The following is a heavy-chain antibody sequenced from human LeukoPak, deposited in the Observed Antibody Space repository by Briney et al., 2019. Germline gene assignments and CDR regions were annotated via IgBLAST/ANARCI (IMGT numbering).Heavy chain of an antibody. D-gene: IGHD3-3*01. CDR1: GFTFSSYS. Sequence: PGGSLRLSCAASGFTFSSYSMNWVRQAPGKGLEWVSYISSSSSTIYYADSVKGRFTISRDNAKNSLYLQMNSLRAEDTAVYYCARTDFWSGYYANFDYWGQGTLVTVSS. CDR2: ISSSSSTI. CDR3: ARTDFWSGYYANFDY. J-gene: IGHJ4*02. V-gene: IGHV3-48*04.